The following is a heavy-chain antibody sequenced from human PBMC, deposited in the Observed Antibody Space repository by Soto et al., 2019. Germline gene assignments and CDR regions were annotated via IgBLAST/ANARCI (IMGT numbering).Heavy chain of an antibody. CDR2: IYYSGST. Sequence: QVQLQESGPGLVKPSETLSLTCTVSGGSISSYYWSWIRQPPGTGLEWIGYIYYSGSTNYNPSLKSRVTISVDTSKNQFSLKLSSVTAADTAVYYCARDSSSGSVYYYYGMDVWGQGTTVTVSS. CDR1: GGSISSYY. J-gene: IGHJ6*02. CDR3: ARDSSSGSVYYYYGMDV. D-gene: IGHD6-6*01. V-gene: IGHV4-59*01.